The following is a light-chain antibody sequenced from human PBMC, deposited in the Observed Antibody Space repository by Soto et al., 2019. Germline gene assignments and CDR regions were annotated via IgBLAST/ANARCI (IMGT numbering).Light chain of an antibody. CDR2: KAS. CDR1: QSISSW. V-gene: IGKV1-5*03. CDR3: QQYNSYPWT. J-gene: IGKJ1*01. Sequence: DIQMTQSPCALSASIGDRVTITCRASQSISSWLAWYQQKPGKAPKVLIYKASSLESGVPSRFSGSGSGTDFTLTISSLQPEDFATFYCQQYNSYPWTLGQGTKVEIK.